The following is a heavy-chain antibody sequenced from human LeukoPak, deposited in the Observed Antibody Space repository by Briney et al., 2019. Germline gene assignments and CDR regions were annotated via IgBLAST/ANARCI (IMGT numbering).Heavy chain of an antibody. CDR1: GYSISSGYY. D-gene: IGHD3-22*01. J-gene: IGHJ4*02. V-gene: IGHV4-38-2*02. CDR2: IYYSGST. Sequence: SETLSLTCTVSGYSISSGYYWGWIRQPPGKGLEWIGSIYYSGSTYYNPSLKSRVTISVDTSKNQFSLKLSSVTAADTAVYYRARESDNDYWGQGTLVTVSS. CDR3: ARESDNDY.